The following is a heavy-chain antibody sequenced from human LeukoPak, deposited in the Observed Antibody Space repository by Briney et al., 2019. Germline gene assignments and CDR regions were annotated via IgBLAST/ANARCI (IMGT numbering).Heavy chain of an antibody. CDR1: GFMFDGYG. CDR2: IMYDGSNK. CDR3: ARELNGAFDP. Sequence: GGSLRLSCAASGFMFDGYGMHWVRQAPGKGLEWVAIIMYDGSNKYYADSVKGRFTISRDNSRNIVYLQMNSLRGEDTAVYYCARELNGAFDPWGQGTLVTVSS. J-gene: IGHJ5*02. D-gene: IGHD1-1*01. V-gene: IGHV3-30*02.